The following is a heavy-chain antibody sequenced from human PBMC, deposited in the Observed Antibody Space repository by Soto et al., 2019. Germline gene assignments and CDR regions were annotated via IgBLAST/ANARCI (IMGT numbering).Heavy chain of an antibody. Sequence: GASVKVSCKASGYTFTGYYMHWVRQAPGQGLEWMGWINPNSGGTNYAQKFQGRVTMTRDTSISTAYMELSRLRSDDTAVYYCARGSPRRRFLEWLLYEDFDYWGQGTLVTVPQ. V-gene: IGHV1-2*02. CDR1: GYTFTGYY. D-gene: IGHD3-3*01. J-gene: IGHJ4*02. CDR2: INPNSGGT. CDR3: ARGSPRRRFLEWLLYEDFDY.